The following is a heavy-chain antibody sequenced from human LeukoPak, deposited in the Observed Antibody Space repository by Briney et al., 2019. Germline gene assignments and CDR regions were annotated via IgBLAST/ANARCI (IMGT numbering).Heavy chain of an antibody. V-gene: IGHV4-59*01. D-gene: IGHD1-26*01. J-gene: IGHJ5*02. Sequence: SETLSLTCTVSGASISSYYWSWIRQPPGKGLEWIGYIYYSGSTNYNPSLKSRVTISVDTSKNQFSLKLSSVTAADTAVYYCAGHYSGSYSWFDPWGQGTLVTVSS. CDR3: AGHYSGSYSWFDP. CDR1: GASISSYY. CDR2: IYYSGST.